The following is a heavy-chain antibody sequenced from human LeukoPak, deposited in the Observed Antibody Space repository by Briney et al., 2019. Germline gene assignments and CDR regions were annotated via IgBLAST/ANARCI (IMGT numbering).Heavy chain of an antibody. CDR1: GGSISSGGYY. Sequence: SETLSLTCTVSGGSISSGGYYWSWIRQHPGKGLEWIGYIYYSGSTYYNPSLKSRVTISVDTSKNQFSLKLSSVTAADTAVYYCARGHSSSFAYFDYWGQGTLVTVSS. CDR2: IYYSGST. V-gene: IGHV4-31*03. J-gene: IGHJ4*02. CDR3: ARGHSSSFAYFDY. D-gene: IGHD6-6*01.